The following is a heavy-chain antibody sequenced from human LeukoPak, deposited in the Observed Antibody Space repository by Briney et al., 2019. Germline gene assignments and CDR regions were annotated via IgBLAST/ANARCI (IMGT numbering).Heavy chain of an antibody. CDR1: GGSISSYY. CDR2: IYYSGST. J-gene: IGHJ4*02. Sequence: SETLSLTCTVSGGSISSYYWSWIRQPPGKGLEWIGYIYYSGSTNYNPSFKSRVTISVDTSKNQFSLKLSSVTAADTAVYYCARGGTMVRGVITRFDYWGQGTLVTVSS. CDR3: ARGGTMVRGVITRFDY. D-gene: IGHD3-10*01. V-gene: IGHV4-59*01.